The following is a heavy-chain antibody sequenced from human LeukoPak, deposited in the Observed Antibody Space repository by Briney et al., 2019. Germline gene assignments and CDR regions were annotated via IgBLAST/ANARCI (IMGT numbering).Heavy chain of an antibody. D-gene: IGHD5-24*01. Sequence: AASVKVSCRGSGYTFTNYYMHWVRQAPGQGLEWMGIINPSGGSTTYAQKFQDRVTMTRDMSTSTVYMELSSLRSEDTAVYYCARNRWLDCWGQGTLVTVPS. J-gene: IGHJ4*02. CDR2: INPSGGST. V-gene: IGHV1-46*01. CDR3: ARNRWLDC. CDR1: GYTFTNYY.